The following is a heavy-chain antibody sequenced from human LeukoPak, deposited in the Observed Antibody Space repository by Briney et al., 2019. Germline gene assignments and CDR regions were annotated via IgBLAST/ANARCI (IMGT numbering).Heavy chain of an antibody. J-gene: IGHJ3*02. CDR3: AKGREDAFDI. CDR1: GFTFDDYA. Sequence: GRSLRLSCAASGFTFDDYAMHWVRQAPGKGLEWVSGISWNSGSIGYADSVKGRFTISRDNAKNSLYLQMYSLRVEDTALYYCAKGREDAFDIWGQGTMVTVSS. V-gene: IGHV3-9*01. CDR2: ISWNSGSI.